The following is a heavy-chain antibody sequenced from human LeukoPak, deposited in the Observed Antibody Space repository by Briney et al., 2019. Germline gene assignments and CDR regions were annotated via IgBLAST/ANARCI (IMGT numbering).Heavy chain of an antibody. Sequence: SETLSLTCAVYGGSFSGYYWSWIRQPPGKGLEWIGEINHSGSTNYNPSLKSRVTISVDTSKNQFSLKLISVTAADTAVYYGAWSKFGELYYCGQGTLVTVSS. CDR1: GGSFSGYY. D-gene: IGHD3-10*02. CDR3: AWSKFGELYY. CDR2: INHSGST. J-gene: IGHJ4*02. V-gene: IGHV4-34*01.